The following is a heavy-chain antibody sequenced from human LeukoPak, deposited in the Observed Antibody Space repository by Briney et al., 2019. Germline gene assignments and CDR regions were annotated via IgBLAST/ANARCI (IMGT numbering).Heavy chain of an antibody. V-gene: IGHV3-33*01. D-gene: IGHD4-17*01. CDR1: GFTFSSFA. Sequence: PGGSLRLSCAASGFTFSSFAMHWARQAPGKGLEWVADIWYNGSNKYYAESVKVRFTISRDNSKNTLYLQMNSLRVEDTAVYYCSRGGYGDYNKWFDPWGQGTLVIVSS. CDR2: IWYNGSNK. J-gene: IGHJ5*02. CDR3: SRGGYGDYNKWFDP.